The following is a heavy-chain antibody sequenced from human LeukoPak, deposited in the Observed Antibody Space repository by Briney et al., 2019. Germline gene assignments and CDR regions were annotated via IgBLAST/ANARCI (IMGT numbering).Heavy chain of an antibody. D-gene: IGHD4-11*01. V-gene: IGHV4-4*09. Sequence: SETLSLTCTVSGGSISSYYWSWIRQPPGKGLEWIGYIYTSGSTYYNPSLNSRVTISVDTSKNQFSLKLSSVTAADTAVYYCARLHHYFYYMDVWGKGTTVTVSS. CDR1: GGSISSYY. CDR2: IYTSGST. CDR3: ARLHHYFYYMDV. J-gene: IGHJ6*03.